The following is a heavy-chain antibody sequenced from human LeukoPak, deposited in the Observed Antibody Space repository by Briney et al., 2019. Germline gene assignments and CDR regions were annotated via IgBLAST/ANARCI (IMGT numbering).Heavy chain of an antibody. CDR1: GFIFSTYG. CDR3: AKIRGPPSDISVTEG. J-gene: IGHJ4*02. CDR2: TRYDGRQQ. V-gene: IGHV3-30*02. Sequence: GGSLGLSCAASGFIFSTYGMRWVRQAPGKGLEWVAFTRYDGRQQYHADSVEGRFTVSRDNSKNTLFLQMNSLRVEDTAMYYCAKIRGPPSDISVTEGWGRGTLVTVSS. D-gene: IGHD2-21*02.